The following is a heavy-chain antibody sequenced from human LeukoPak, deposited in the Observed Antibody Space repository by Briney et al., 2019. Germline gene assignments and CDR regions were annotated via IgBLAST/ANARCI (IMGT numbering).Heavy chain of an antibody. CDR1: GGSISNYY. CDR2: IYSSGST. V-gene: IGHV4-4*07. D-gene: IGHD3-22*01. J-gene: IGHJ4*02. CDR3: ARDEGYDSSGSYFDY. Sequence: SETLSLTCTVSGGSISNYYWSWVRQPVGKGLEWIGHIYSSGSTNYNPSLESRVTMSVDTSKNQFSLKLSSVTAADTAVYYCARDEGYDSSGSYFDYWGQGTLVTVSS.